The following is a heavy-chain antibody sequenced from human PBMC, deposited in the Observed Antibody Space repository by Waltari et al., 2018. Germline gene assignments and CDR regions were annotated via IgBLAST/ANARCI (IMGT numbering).Heavy chain of an antibody. D-gene: IGHD2-15*01. Sequence: QLQLQESGPGLVKPSETLSLTCTVSGGSISSSSYYWRWIRQPPGKGLEWIGGIYYSGSTYYNPSLKRRVTISVDTSKNQFSLKLSSVTAADTAVYYCASGNTVVAPYFDYWGQGTLVTVSS. CDR2: IYYSGST. CDR1: GGSISSSSYY. CDR3: ASGNTVVAPYFDY. V-gene: IGHV4-39*01. J-gene: IGHJ4*02.